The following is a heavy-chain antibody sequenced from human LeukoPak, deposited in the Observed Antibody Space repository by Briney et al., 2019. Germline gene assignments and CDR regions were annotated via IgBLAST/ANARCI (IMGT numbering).Heavy chain of an antibody. Sequence: ASVKVSCKASGYTFSTYDINWVRQATGQGLEWLGWMSPTSGNTGYAQSFQGRVTMTWDTSISTAYMELSSLGSEDTAVYYCARGNTVSGDYWGQGTLVTVSS. D-gene: IGHD6-19*01. J-gene: IGHJ4*02. V-gene: IGHV1-8*01. CDR1: GYTFSTYD. CDR3: ARGNTVSGDY. CDR2: MSPTSGNT.